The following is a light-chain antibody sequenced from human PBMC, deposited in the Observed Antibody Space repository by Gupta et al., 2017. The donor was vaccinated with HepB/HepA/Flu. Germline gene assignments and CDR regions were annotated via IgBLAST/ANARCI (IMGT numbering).Light chain of an antibody. J-gene: IGKJ5*01. CDR2: GAS. Sequence: TQSPGTLSLSPGERATLSCRASQSVSSSYLAWYQQKPGQAPRLLIYGASSRATGIPDRFSGSGSGTDFTLTISRLEPEDFAVYYCQQYGSSPPETFGQGTRLEIK. V-gene: IGKV3-20*01. CDR3: QQYGSSPPET. CDR1: QSVSSSY.